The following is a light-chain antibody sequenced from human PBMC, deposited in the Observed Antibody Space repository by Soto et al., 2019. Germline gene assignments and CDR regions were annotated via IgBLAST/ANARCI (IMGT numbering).Light chain of an antibody. J-gene: IGKJ1*01. CDR1: QGISSY. CDR3: QQYYSYPQT. Sequence: TQSPGTLSLSPGERATLSCRASQGISSYLAWYQQKPGKAPKLLIYAASTLQSGVPSRFSGSGSGTDFTLTISCLQSEDFATYYCQQYYSYPQTFGQGTKVDIK. V-gene: IGKV1-8*01. CDR2: AAS.